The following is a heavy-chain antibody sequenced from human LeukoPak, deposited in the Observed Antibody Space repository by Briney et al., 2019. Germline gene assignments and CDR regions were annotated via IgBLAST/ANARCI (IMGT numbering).Heavy chain of an antibody. V-gene: IGHV3-66*01. CDR3: ARSYDSSGYYDWYFDL. Sequence: PGGSLRLSCAASGFTLSNAWMSWVRQAPGKGLEWVSLINSGGRTYYADSVKGRFTISRDNSKNTLYLRMNSLRVEDAAVYYCARSYDSSGYYDWYFDLWGRGTLVSVSS. CDR2: INSGGRT. CDR1: GFTLSNAW. D-gene: IGHD3-22*01. J-gene: IGHJ2*01.